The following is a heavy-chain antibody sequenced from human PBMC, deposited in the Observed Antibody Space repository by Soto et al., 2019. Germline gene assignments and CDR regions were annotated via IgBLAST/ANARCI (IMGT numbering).Heavy chain of an antibody. CDR2: INHSGNN. CDR1: GGSFSTYH. V-gene: IGHV4-34*01. Sequence: SETLSLTCVVSGGSFSTYHYNWIRQSPGKGLEWIGEINHSGNNNYSPSLKSRVTMSLDTSKDQFSLKLTSVTAADTAVYYCARGGSNDWQVAFDIWGQGTMVTVSS. D-gene: IGHD3-9*01. CDR3: ARGGSNDWQVAFDI. J-gene: IGHJ3*02.